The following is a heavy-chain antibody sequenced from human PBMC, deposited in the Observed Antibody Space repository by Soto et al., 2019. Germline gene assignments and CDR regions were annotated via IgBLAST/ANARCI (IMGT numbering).Heavy chain of an antibody. CDR1: RFTFSSYW. V-gene: IGHV3-7*01. J-gene: IGHJ6*02. CDR2: IKEDGSDK. Sequence: DVRLVESGGGLVQPGGSLRLSCAASRFTFSSYWMSWVHQAPGRGLEWVANIKEDGSDKYYADSVKGRFTISRDNAKKSLYVQMNSLRVEDTAVYYCARGIDDNASFGMDVWGQGTTVTVSS. CDR3: ARGIDDNASFGMDV. D-gene: IGHD1-1*01.